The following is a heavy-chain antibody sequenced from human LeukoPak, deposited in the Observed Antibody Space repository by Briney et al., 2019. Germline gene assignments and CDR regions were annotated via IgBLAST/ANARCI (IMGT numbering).Heavy chain of an antibody. Sequence: GGSLRLSCAASGFTFSTYGMHWARQAPGKGLEWVSVIYSGGSTYYADSVKGRFTISRDNSKNTLYLQMNSLRAEDTAVYYCAREWAGAYYYYYMDVWGKGTTVTVSS. D-gene: IGHD6-19*01. CDR2: IYSGGST. J-gene: IGHJ6*03. CDR1: GFTFSTYG. CDR3: AREWAGAYYYYYMDV. V-gene: IGHV3-NL1*01.